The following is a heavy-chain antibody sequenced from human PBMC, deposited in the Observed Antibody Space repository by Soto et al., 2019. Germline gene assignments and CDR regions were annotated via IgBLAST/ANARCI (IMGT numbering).Heavy chain of an antibody. CDR1: GGSISSGDYY. CDR3: ARGQGGIHHFDY. D-gene: IGHD2-15*01. CDR2: IYYSGST. V-gene: IGHV4-30-4*01. J-gene: IGHJ4*02. Sequence: QVQLRESGPGLVKPSQTLSLTCTVSGGSISSGDYYWSWIRQPPGKGLEWIGYIYYSGSTYYNPSLKSRVTISVDTSKNQFPLKLSSVTAADTAVYYCARGQGGIHHFDYWGQGTLVTVSS.